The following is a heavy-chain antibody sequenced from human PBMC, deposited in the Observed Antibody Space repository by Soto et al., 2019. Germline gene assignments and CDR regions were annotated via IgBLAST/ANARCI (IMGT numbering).Heavy chain of an antibody. CDR2: TYYRSKWYN. CDR3: ARAKGGSRRSDYYMDV. J-gene: IGHJ6*03. Sequence: SQTLSLTCAISGDGVSSNSAAWNWIRQSPSRGLEWLGRTYYRSKWYNDYAVSVKSRITINPDTSKNQFSLQLNSVTPEDTAVYYCARAKGGSRRSDYYMDVWGKGTTVTVSS. CDR1: GDGVSSNSAA. V-gene: IGHV6-1*01. D-gene: IGHD5-12*01.